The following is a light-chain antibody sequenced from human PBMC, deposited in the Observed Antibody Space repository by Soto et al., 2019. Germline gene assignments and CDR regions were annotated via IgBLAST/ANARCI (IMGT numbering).Light chain of an antibody. CDR1: QSVSNAF. CDR2: GIS. J-gene: IGKJ2*01. Sequence: ESVLTQSPGTQSLSPGEIATLSFRASQSVSNAFFAWYQQKPGQAPRLLIYGISNRATGIPDRFSGSGSGTDFTLTISRLEPEALGVYFCQQYSSLPHTFGHGTKLEVK. V-gene: IGKV3-20*01. CDR3: QQYSSLPHT.